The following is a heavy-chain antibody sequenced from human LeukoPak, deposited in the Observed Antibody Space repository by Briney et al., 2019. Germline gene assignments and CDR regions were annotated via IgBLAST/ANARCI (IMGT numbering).Heavy chain of an antibody. V-gene: IGHV4-59*01. Sequence: SETLSLTCTVSGGSINNYYWSWIRQPPGKGLEWIGYISYSGSTTYNPSFKSRVTISVAMSKNQFSLNLRSVTAADTAVYYCARDLEESGRYLRFDPWGQGTLVTVSS. J-gene: IGHJ5*02. CDR2: ISYSGST. D-gene: IGHD1-26*01. CDR1: GGSINNYY. CDR3: ARDLEESGRYLRFDP.